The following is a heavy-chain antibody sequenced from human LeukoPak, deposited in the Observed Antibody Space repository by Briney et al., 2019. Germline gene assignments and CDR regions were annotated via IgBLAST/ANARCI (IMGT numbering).Heavy chain of an antibody. CDR3: ARALITMVRGPFDY. CDR1: GFTFSSYW. D-gene: IGHD3-10*01. V-gene: IGHV3-7*01. Sequence: GGSLRLSCVVSGFTFSSYWMSWVRQAPGKGLEWVANIKQNGSEKNYVDSVKGRFTISRDNAKNSLYLQMNSLRVEDTAVYFCARALITMVRGPFDYWGQGTLVTVSA. J-gene: IGHJ4*02. CDR2: IKQNGSEK.